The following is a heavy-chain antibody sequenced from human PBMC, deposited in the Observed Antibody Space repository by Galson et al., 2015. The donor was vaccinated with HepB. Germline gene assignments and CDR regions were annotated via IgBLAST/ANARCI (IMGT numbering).Heavy chain of an antibody. J-gene: IGHJ5*02. Sequence: SLRLSCAASGFTCSDYYMSWIRQAPGKGLGWVSYISSSSSYRSYADSVKGRFIISRDNTKNSLYLQLNSLRAEDTAVYYCARGREAAVAGDEYGWFDPWGQGTLVTVSS. CDR1: GFTCSDYY. CDR2: ISSSSSYR. D-gene: IGHD6-19*01. CDR3: ARGREAAVAGDEYGWFDP. V-gene: IGHV3-11*05.